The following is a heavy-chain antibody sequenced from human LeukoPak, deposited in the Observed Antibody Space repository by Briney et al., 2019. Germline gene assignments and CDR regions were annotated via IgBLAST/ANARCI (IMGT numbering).Heavy chain of an antibody. D-gene: IGHD2/OR15-2a*01. V-gene: IGHV4-59*01. CDR1: GGSINSYY. CDR2: IYCSGSI. J-gene: IGHJ5*02. Sequence: SETLSPTCSVSGGSINSYYWSWLRQPPGKGLEWIGYIYCSGSIKYNPSLKSRVTMSVDTSKNQFSLKLSSVTAADTAVYYCARTFFTETWFDPWGQGTLVTVSS. CDR3: ARTFFTETWFDP.